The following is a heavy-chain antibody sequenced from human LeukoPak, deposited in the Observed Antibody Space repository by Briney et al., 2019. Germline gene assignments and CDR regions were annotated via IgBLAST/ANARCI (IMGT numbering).Heavy chain of an antibody. V-gene: IGHV1-8*01. CDR3: ARESGRYSYGYGRRGRFDY. CDR1: GYTFTSYD. D-gene: IGHD5-18*01. Sequence: WASVKVSCKASGYTFTSYDINWVRQATGQGLEWMGWMNPNSGNTGYAQKFQGRVTMTRNTSISTAYMELSRLRSDDTAVYYCARESGRYSYGYGRRGRFDYWGQGTLVTVSS. J-gene: IGHJ4*02. CDR2: MNPNSGNT.